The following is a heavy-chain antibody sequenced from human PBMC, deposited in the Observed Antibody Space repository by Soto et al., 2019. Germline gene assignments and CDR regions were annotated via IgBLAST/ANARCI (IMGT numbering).Heavy chain of an antibody. D-gene: IGHD2-15*01. CDR2: INVNNGNT. J-gene: IGHJ4*02. CDR1: GHTFTNYG. Sequence: QVQLVQSGAEVKKPGASVKVSCKASGHTFTNYGISWVRQAPGQGLEWMGWINVNNGNTNYAQKFQGRVTMTTDTSTSTAHMELRSLTSDDTAVYYCAKAIVPRGYFDSWGQGTLVTVSS. CDR3: AKAIVPRGYFDS. V-gene: IGHV1-18*01.